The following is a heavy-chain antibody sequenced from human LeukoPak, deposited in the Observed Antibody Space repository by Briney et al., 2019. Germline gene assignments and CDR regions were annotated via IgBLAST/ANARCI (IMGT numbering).Heavy chain of an antibody. CDR2: VNPNNGVT. V-gene: IGHV1-2*02. J-gene: IGHJ6*02. CDR1: GYTFTSYA. CDR3: ATDHCTRTNCYEDYYHGMDV. D-gene: IGHD2-2*01. Sequence: ASVKVSCKASGYTFTSYAMHWVRQAPGQGLEWMGWVNPNNGVTEYAQEFQGRVTMTRDTSLSTAYMELSRLRSDDTAVYYCATDHCTRTNCYEDYYHGMDVWGQGTTVTVSS.